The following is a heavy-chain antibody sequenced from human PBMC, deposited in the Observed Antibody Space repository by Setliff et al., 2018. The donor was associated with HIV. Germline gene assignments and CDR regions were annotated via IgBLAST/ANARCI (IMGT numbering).Heavy chain of an antibody. D-gene: IGHD2-21*02. CDR2: IYYSGST. CDR1: GGSISSGSYY. CDR3: AGSIVVVTAAPLT. J-gene: IGHJ5*02. V-gene: IGHV4-39*01. Sequence: PSETLSLTCTVSGGSISSGSYYWGWIRQPPGKGLEWIGNIYYSGSTYYNPSLKSRVTISVDTSKNQFSLKLSSVTAADTAVYYCAGSIVVVTAAPLTWGQGTLVTVSS.